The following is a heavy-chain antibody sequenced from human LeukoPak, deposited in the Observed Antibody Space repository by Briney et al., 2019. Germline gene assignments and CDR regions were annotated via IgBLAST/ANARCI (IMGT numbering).Heavy chain of an antibody. CDR1: GFTFSSYG. V-gene: IGHV3-30*03. D-gene: IGHD1-26*01. Sequence: PGGSLRLSCAAFGFTFSSYGMHWVRQAPGKGLEWVAVISYDGTKNYYTDSVKGRFTISRDNAKNSLYLQMNSLRAEDTALYYCASLCWDSPPQAGNDAFDIWGQGTMVTASS. J-gene: IGHJ3*02. CDR3: ASLCWDSPPQAGNDAFDI. CDR2: ISYDGTKN.